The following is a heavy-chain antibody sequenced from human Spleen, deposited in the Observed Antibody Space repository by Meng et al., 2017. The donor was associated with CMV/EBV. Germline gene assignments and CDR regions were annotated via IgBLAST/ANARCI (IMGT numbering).Heavy chain of an antibody. CDR1: GFSFSSYA. CDR2: ISGSGGST. J-gene: IGHJ5*02. V-gene: IGHV3-23*01. CDR3: AKEWQGWFDP. D-gene: IGHD5-12*01. Sequence: LSCAASGFSFSSYAMSWVRQAPGKGLEWVSAISGSGGSTYYADSVKGQFTISRDNSKNTLYLQMNSLRAEDTALYYCAKEWQGWFDPWGQGTLVTVSS.